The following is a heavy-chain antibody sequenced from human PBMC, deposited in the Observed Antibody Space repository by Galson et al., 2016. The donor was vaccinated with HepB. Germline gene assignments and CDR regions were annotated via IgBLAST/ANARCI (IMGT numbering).Heavy chain of an antibody. Sequence: SETLSLTCTVSGDSISSYYWSWIRQPAGKGLEWIGLIYTSGSTNYNPSLKSRVTMSVDTSKNQFSLKLTSVTAADTAVYYCAGGEGVYNFDYWGQGTLVSVSS. CDR1: GDSISSYY. CDR3: AGGEGVYNFDY. CDR2: IYTSGST. D-gene: IGHD5/OR15-5a*01. V-gene: IGHV4-4*07. J-gene: IGHJ4*02.